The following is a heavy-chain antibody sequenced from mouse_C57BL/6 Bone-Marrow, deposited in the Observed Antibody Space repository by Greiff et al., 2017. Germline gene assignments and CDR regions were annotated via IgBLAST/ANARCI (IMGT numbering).Heavy chain of an antibody. D-gene: IGHD1-1*01. J-gene: IGHJ3*01. CDR3: YPYGSSYGGPWFAY. V-gene: IGHV14-4*01. CDR1: GFNIKDDY. CDR2: IDPENGAT. Sequence: VQLKQSGAELVRPGASVKLSCTASGFNIKDDYMHWVKQRPEQGLEWIGWIDPENGATEYASKFQGKATLTADTSSNTAYLQLNSLRSEDTAVYFYYPYGSSYGGPWFAYWGQGTLVTVSA.